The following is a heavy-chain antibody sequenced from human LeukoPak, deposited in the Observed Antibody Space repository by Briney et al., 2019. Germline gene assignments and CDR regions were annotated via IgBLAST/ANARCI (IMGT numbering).Heavy chain of an antibody. CDR1: GYTFTSYG. Sequence: GASVKVSCKASGYTFTSYGISWVRQAPGQGLEWMGWISAYKGNTNYAQKLQGRVTMTTDTSTSTAYMELRSLRSDDTAVYYCARGSGSSNYYYYYYMDVWGKGTTVTVSS. D-gene: IGHD6-6*01. CDR3: ARGSGSSNYYYYYYMDV. V-gene: IGHV1-18*01. J-gene: IGHJ6*03. CDR2: ISAYKGNT.